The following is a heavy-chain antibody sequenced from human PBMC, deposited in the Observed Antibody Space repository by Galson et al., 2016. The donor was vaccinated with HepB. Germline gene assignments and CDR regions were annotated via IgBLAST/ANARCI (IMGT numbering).Heavy chain of an antibody. J-gene: IGHJ4*02. D-gene: IGHD1-26*01. CDR2: INAGIGNT. CDR3: ARGSRVGATTGRAVDY. Sequence: SVKVSCKASGYTFTNYPMHWVRQAPGQRPEWMGWINAGIGNTEYSTKFQGRVTVTRDTSASTAYMQLSSLTSEDTAIYYCARGSRVGATTGRAVDYWGQGTLVTVSS. CDR1: GYTFTNYP. V-gene: IGHV1-3*01.